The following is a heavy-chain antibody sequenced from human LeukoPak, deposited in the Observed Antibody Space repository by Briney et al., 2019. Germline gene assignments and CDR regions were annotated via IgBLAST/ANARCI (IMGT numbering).Heavy chain of an antibody. D-gene: IGHD6-13*01. V-gene: IGHV5-51*01. J-gene: IGHJ3*02. CDR3: ARLRVSFDI. CDR1: GYSFISYW. CDR2: IYPSDSDT. Sequence: GGSLQISCKGSGYSFISYWIGWVRQMAVEGVEWIGIIYPSDSDTRYSTTNQGQVTISADKSNSTAYLHWSSQKASDTAMYYCARLRVSFDIWGQGTMVAVSS.